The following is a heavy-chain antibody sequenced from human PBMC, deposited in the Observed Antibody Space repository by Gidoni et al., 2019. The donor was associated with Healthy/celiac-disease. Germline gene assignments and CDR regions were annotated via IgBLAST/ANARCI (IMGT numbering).Heavy chain of an antibody. V-gene: IGHV1-69*01. CDR1: AGTFSSYA. D-gene: IGHD3-22*01. CDR3: ARWRYYYDSSGYSIEPETSVDY. CDR2: ISPIFGTA. J-gene: IGHJ4*02. Sequence: QVQLVQSGAEVTKPGSSVTVSCKASAGTFSSYAISWVRQAPGQGLEWMGGISPIFGTANSAQKVQGRGTITADESTSTAYMELSSLRSEDTAVYYCARWRYYYDSSGYSIEPETSVDYWGQGTLVTVSS.